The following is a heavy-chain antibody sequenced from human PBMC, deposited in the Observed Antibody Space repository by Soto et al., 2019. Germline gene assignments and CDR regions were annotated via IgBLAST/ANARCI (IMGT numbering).Heavy chain of an antibody. D-gene: IGHD3-10*01. CDR3: ARDQVTMVRGVINSPQTMYYGMDV. J-gene: IGHJ6*02. CDR2: IHTTGST. Sequence: SETLSLTCTVSGGSISNCYWNWIRQPAGKGLEWIGRIHTTGSTNYNPSLKSRVTMSVDMSKNQFSLKLSSVTAADTAVYYCARDQVTMVRGVINSPQTMYYGMDVWGQGTTVTVSS. V-gene: IGHV4-4*07. CDR1: GGSISNCY.